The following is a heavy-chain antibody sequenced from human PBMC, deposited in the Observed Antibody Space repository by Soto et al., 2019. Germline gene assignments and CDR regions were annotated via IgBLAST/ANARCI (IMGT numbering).Heavy chain of an antibody. J-gene: IGHJ4*02. D-gene: IGHD5-12*01. CDR2: IYHSGST. Sequence: SETLSLTCAVSGYSITSGYYWGWIRQPPGEVLEWIGSIYHSGSTYYNPSLKSRVTISVDTPQKLFSLKLSSVTAADTAVYYCARLPYSYSGYDETYFDYWGQGTLVTVSS. CDR1: GYSITSGYY. V-gene: IGHV4-38-2*01. CDR3: ARLPYSYSGYDETYFDY.